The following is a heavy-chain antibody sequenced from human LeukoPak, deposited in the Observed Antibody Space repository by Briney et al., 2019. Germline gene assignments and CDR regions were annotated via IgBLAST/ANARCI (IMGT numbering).Heavy chain of an antibody. D-gene: IGHD2-2*01. CDR1: GVTFSSYD. CDR2: IMPMFGKT. J-gene: IGHJ4*02. V-gene: IGHV1-69*06. CDR3: AGGRTDIVVVPATLRNYYFDY. Sequence: ASVKVSCTASGVTFSSYDISWVRQAPGQGLEWMGGIMPMFGKTNYAQKFQGRVTTTADKATSTAYMELSSLRSEDTAVYYCAGGRTDIVVVPATLRNYYFDYWGQGTLVTVSS.